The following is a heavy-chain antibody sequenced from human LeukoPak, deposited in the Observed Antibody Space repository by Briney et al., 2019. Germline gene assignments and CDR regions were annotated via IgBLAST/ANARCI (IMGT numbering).Heavy chain of an antibody. V-gene: IGHV4-59*12. J-gene: IGHJ5*02. CDR2: IYYSGST. Sequence: SETLSLTCTVSGGSISSYYWSWIRQPPGKGLEWIGYIYYSGSTNYNPSLKSRVTISVDTSKNQFSLKLSSVTAADTAVYYCARGPHDSSGYYQNWFDPWGQGTLVTVSS. D-gene: IGHD3-22*01. CDR1: GGSISSYY. CDR3: ARGPHDSSGYYQNWFDP.